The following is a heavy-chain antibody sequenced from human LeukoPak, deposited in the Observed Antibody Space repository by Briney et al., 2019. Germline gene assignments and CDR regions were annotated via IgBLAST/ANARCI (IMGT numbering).Heavy chain of an antibody. CDR2: THADAIHGNNK. CDR1: GFTFSTYG. Sequence: GSLRLSCAASGFTFSTYGLHWVRPAPGKGLEWVAVTHADAIHGNNKYYADSVKGRFTISRDNSKNTFYLQMDSLRAEDTAVYFCVTGGGYYYDHWGQGTLVIVSS. V-gene: IGHV3-33*08. J-gene: IGHJ4*02. CDR3: VTGGGYYYDH. D-gene: IGHD3-22*01.